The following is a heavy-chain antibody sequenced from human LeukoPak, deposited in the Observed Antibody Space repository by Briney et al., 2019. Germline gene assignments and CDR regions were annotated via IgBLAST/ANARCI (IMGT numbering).Heavy chain of an antibody. J-gene: IGHJ4*02. CDR3: ARGPRDIVLMVYARRFFDY. Sequence: PSETLSLTCAVYGGSFSGYYWSWIRQPPGKGLEWIGEINRSGSTNYNPSLKSRVTISVDTSKNQFSLKLSSVTAADTAVYYCARGPRDIVLMVYARRFFDYWGQGTLATVSS. V-gene: IGHV4-34*01. CDR2: INRSGST. CDR1: GGSFSGYY. D-gene: IGHD2-8*01.